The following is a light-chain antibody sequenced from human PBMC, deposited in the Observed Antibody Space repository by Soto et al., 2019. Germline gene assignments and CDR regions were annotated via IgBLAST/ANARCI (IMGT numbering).Light chain of an antibody. Sequence: EIVLTQSPGTLSLSPGERVTLSCRASQSVTANFLAWYQQQPGQAPRLLIYGASRRATGIPDRFSGSGSGTDFTLTISRLELEDFAVYYCQQYSSSPWTFGQGTKVEIK. CDR2: GAS. J-gene: IGKJ1*01. CDR3: QQYSSSPWT. CDR1: QSVTANF. V-gene: IGKV3-20*01.